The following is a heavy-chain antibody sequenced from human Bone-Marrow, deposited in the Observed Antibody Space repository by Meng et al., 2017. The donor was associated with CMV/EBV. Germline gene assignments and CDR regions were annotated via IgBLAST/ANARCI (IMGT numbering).Heavy chain of an antibody. CDR2: IISKSEGGTT. J-gene: IGHJ4*02. CDR3: TLTWPSFDY. Sequence: GGSLRLSCEASGFAFSNAWMSWVRQAPGKGLEWVGRIISKSEGGTTDYAAPVKDRFTISRDDSKNTLYLQVNSLKTEDTAVYYCTLTWPSFDYWGQGTLVTVSS. V-gene: IGHV3-15*01. CDR1: GFAFSNAW.